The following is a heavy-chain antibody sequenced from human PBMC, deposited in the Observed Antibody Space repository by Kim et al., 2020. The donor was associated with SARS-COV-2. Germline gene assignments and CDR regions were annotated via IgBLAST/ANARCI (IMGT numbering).Heavy chain of an antibody. Sequence: SETLSLTCTVSGGSISSYYWSWIRQPPGKGLEWIGYIYYSGSTKYNPSLKSRVTISVDTSKNQFSLKLSSVTAADTAVYYCARERDYGGNSGNYGMDVWGQGTTVTVSS. D-gene: IGHD4-17*01. V-gene: IGHV4-59*01. CDR1: GGSISSYY. J-gene: IGHJ6*02. CDR2: IYYSGST. CDR3: ARERDYGGNSGNYGMDV.